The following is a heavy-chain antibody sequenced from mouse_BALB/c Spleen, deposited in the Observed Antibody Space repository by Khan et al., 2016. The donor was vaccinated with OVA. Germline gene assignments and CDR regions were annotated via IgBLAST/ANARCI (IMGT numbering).Heavy chain of an antibody. CDR1: GYSITSDYA. V-gene: IGHV3-2*02. CDR3: ARSLYYSYGYALDC. D-gene: IGHD2-14*01. J-gene: IGHJ4*01. CDR2: ISSTGST. Sequence: EVQLVESGPGLVKPSQSLSLTCTVTGYSITSDYAWNWIRQFPRNKLEWMGYISSTGSTSYKPSLKSRISITRDSSKNHFFLQLKSVTTEDTATDNCARSLYYSYGYALDCWGRGTSVTVSA.